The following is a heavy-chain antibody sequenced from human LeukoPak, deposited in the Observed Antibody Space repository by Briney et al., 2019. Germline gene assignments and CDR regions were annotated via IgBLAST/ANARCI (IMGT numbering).Heavy chain of an antibody. V-gene: IGHV4-4*02. CDR1: GGSISSSNW. D-gene: IGHD6-19*01. CDR2: IYHSGST. Sequence: SETLSLTCAVSGGSISSSNWWSWVRQPPGKGLEWIGEIYHSGSTNYNPSLKSRVTISVDKSKNQFSLKLSSVTAADTAVYYCARVMAVAGTSFYWFDPWGQGTLVTVSS. J-gene: IGHJ5*02. CDR3: ARVMAVAGTSFYWFDP.